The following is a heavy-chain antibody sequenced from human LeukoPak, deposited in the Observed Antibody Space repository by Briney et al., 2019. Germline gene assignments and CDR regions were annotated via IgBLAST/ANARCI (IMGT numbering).Heavy chain of an antibody. CDR2: IKQDGSEK. D-gene: IGHD3-3*01. Sequence: GGSLRLSCAASGFTYSSYLMSWVRQAPGKGLEWVANIKQDGSEKYYVDSVKGRFTISRDNAKNSLYLQMNSLRAEDTAVYYCARVCTIFGVVIMDYFDYWGQGTLVTVFS. CDR1: GFTYSSYL. CDR3: ARVCTIFGVVIMDYFDY. V-gene: IGHV3-7*01. J-gene: IGHJ4*02.